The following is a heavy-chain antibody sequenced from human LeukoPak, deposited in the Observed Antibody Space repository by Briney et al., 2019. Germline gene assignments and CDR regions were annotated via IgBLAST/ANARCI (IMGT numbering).Heavy chain of an antibody. V-gene: IGHV6-1*01. CDR2: TYYRSKWYN. J-gene: IGHJ6*03. D-gene: IGHD2-15*01. CDR3: ARGGGYCSGGSCYKYYYYMDV. Sequence: SQTLSLTCAISGDSVSSNSAAWNWIRQSPSRGLEWLGRTYYRSKWYNDYAVSVKSRITINPDTSKNQFSLQLNSVTPEDTAVYYCARGGGYCSGGSCYKYYYYMDVWGKGTTVTVSS. CDR1: GDSVSSNSAA.